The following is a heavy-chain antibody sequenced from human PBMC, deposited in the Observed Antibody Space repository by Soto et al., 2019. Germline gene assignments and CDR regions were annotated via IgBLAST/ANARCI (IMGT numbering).Heavy chain of an antibody. CDR3: ARGDYYYYGMDV. V-gene: IGHV4-61*01. J-gene: IGHJ6*02. Sequence: PSETLSLTCTVSGGSISSSSYYWSWIRQPPGKGLEWIGYIYYSGSTNYNPSLKSRVTISVDTSKNQFSLKLSSVTAADTAVYYCARGDYYYYGMDVWGQGTTVTVSS. CDR2: IYYSGST. CDR1: GGSISSSSYY.